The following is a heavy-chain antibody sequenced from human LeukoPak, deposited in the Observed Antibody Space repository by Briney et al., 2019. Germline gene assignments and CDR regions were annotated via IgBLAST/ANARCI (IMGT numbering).Heavy chain of an antibody. CDR2: IYSGGGGTT. J-gene: IGHJ5*02. Sequence: PGGSLRLSCAGSDFILSTSYMTWARQAQGKGLEWVSVIYSGGGGTTHYADSVKGRFTNSRDNSKNTESYQMKSLTTDHTAIYYCARDNGLDWFDPWGQGTLVTVSS. V-gene: IGHV3-53*01. CDR3: ARDNGLDWFDP. CDR1: DFILSTSY.